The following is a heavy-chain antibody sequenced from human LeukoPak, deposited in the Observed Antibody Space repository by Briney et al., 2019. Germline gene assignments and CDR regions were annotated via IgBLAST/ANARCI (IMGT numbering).Heavy chain of an antibody. D-gene: IGHD3-10*01. CDR2: INPNSGGT. J-gene: IGHJ5*02. CDR1: GYTFTGYY. Sequence: ASVKVSCKASGYTFTGYYMHWVRQAPGQGLEWMGWINPNSGGTNYAQKFQGRVTMTRDTSISTAYMELSRLRSDDTAVYYCARGGYYGSGNDFRFDPWGQGTLVTVPS. V-gene: IGHV1-2*02. CDR3: ARGGYYGSGNDFRFDP.